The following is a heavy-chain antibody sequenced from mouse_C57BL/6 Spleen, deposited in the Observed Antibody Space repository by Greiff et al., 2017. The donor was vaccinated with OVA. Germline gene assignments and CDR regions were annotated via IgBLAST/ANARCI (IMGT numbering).Heavy chain of an antibody. Sequence: VQLQQSGPVLVKPGASVKMSCKASGYTFTDYYMNWVKQSHGKSLEWIGVINPYNGGTSYNQKFKGKATLTVEKSSSTAYMELNSLTSEDSAVYYCASGGSSLRAMDYWGQGTSVTVSS. CDR2: INPYNGGT. V-gene: IGHV1-19*01. CDR1: GYTFTDYY. D-gene: IGHD1-1*01. J-gene: IGHJ4*01. CDR3: ASGGSSLRAMDY.